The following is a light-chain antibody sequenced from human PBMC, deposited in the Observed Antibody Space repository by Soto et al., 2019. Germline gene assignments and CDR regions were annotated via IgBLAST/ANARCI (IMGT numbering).Light chain of an antibody. CDR2: DAS. Sequence: DIQMTQSPSTLSASVGDRVTITCRASQSIRSWLAWYQQKPGKAPQLLIYDASNLESGVPSRFSGSGSGTEFTLTISRLQPDDFATYYCQQYDSFSKTLGRGPKVEVK. J-gene: IGKJ1*01. CDR1: QSIRSW. V-gene: IGKV1-5*01. CDR3: QQYDSFSKT.